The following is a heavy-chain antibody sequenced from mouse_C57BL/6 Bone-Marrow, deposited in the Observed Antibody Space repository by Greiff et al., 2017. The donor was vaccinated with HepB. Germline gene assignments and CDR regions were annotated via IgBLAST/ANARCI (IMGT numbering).Heavy chain of an antibody. CDR2: INPGSGGT. D-gene: IGHD3-2*02. J-gene: IGHJ2*01. Sequence: QVQLKQSGAELVRPGTSVKVSCKASGYAFTNYLIEWVKQRPGQGLEWIGVINPGSGGTNYNEKFKGKATLTADKSYSTAYMQLRSLTSEDSAVYFRARYSSGLEYIGYWGQGTTLTVSS. CDR1: GYAFTNYL. CDR3: ARYSSGLEYIGY. V-gene: IGHV1-54*01.